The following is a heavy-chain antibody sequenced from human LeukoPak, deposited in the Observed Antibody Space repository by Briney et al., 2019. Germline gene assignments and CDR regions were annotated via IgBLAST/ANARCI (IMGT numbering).Heavy chain of an antibody. V-gene: IGHV4-30-4*01. CDR1: GGSISSGDYY. CDR2: IYYSGST. J-gene: IGHJ4*02. Sequence: SETLSLTCTVSGGSISSGDYYWSWIRQPPGKGLEWIGYIYYSGSTYYNPSLKSRVTISVDTSKNQFSLKLSSVTAADTAVYYCAREGRRIGNLDYWGQGTLVTVSS. CDR3: AREGRRIGNLDY. D-gene: IGHD1-14*01.